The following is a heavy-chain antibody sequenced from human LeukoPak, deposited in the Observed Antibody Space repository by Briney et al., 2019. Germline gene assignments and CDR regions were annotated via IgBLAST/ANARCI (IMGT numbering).Heavy chain of an antibody. Sequence: SGPTLVKPTQTLTRTCTFSGFSLTTRGVGVAWIRQPPGKALEWLGLIYWDNDKHYRPSLESRLTITKDTSQNQVFLTMTNMDPVDSATYYCAHSDNSGWLPLDYWGQGTLVTVSS. D-gene: IGHD6-19*01. CDR1: GFSLTTRGVG. CDR3: AHSDNSGWLPLDY. J-gene: IGHJ4*02. V-gene: IGHV2-5*02. CDR2: IYWDNDK.